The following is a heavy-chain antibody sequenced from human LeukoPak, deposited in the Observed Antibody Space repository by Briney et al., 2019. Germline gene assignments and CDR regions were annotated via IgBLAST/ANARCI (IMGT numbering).Heavy chain of an antibody. V-gene: IGHV3-23*01. CDR2: ISGSGGNT. D-gene: IGHD6-13*01. CDR1: GFTFSNYA. CDR3: AREGIAAAGDFDH. J-gene: IGHJ4*02. Sequence: PGESLRLSCAASGFTFSNYAMTWVRQAPGKGLEWVSGISGSGGNTYYADSVKGRFTISRDNAKNSLYLQMNSLRADDTAVYYCAREGIAAAGDFDHWGQGSLVTVSS.